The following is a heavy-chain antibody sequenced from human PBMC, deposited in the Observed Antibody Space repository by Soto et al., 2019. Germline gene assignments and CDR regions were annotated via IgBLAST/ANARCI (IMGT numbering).Heavy chain of an antibody. D-gene: IGHD3-22*01. J-gene: IGHJ4*02. V-gene: IGHV4-31*03. Sequence: SETLSLTCTVSGGSISSGGYYWSWIRQHPGKGLEWIGYIYYSGSTYYNPSLKSRVTISVDTSKNQFSLKLSSVTAADTAVYYCARGHLPSGYYSSKVCYFDYWGQGTLVTVSS. CDR3: ARGHLPSGYYSSKVCYFDY. CDR1: GGSISSGGYY. CDR2: IYYSGST.